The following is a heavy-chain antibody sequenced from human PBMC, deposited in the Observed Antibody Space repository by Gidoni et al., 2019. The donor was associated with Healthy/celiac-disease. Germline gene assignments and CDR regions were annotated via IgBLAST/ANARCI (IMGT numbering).Heavy chain of an antibody. D-gene: IGHD3-3*01. J-gene: IGHJ4*02. CDR2: ISSSSSTI. CDR1: GFTFSSYS. Sequence: EVQLVESGGGLVQPGGSLRLSCAASGFTFSSYSMNWVRQAPGKGLEWVSYISSSSSTIYYADSVKGRVTISRDNAKNSLYLQMNSLRDEDTAVYYCARASSRITIFGVVSALGYWGQGTLVTVSS. CDR3: ARASSRITIFGVVSALGY. V-gene: IGHV3-48*02.